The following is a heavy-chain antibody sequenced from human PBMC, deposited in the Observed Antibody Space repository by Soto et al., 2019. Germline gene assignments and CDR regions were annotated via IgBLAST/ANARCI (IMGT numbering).Heavy chain of an antibody. CDR3: ANGGIIGVCCTPYNWFDP. CDR1: GFTFSSYA. D-gene: IGHD2-8*01. CDR2: ISGSGGST. J-gene: IGHJ5*02. V-gene: IGHV3-23*01. Sequence: GGSLRLSCAASGFTFSSYAMSWVRQAPGKGLEWVSAISGSGGSTYYADSVKGRFTISRDNSKNTLYLQMNSLRAEDTAVYYCANGGIIGVCCTPYNWFDPWGQGTLVTVSS.